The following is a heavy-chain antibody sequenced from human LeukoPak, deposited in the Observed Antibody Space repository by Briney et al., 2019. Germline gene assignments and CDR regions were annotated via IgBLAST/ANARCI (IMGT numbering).Heavy chain of an antibody. CDR3: AKDKLIRGYCYGNWFDP. CDR2: ISGSGGST. Sequence: PGGSLRLSCAASGFTFSSYAMSWVRQAPGKGLEWVSAISGSGGSTYYADSVKGRFTISRDNSKNTLYLQMNSLRAEDTAVYYCAKDKLIRGYCYGNWFDPWGQGTLVTVSS. J-gene: IGHJ5*02. V-gene: IGHV3-23*01. D-gene: IGHD3-22*01. CDR1: GFTFSSYA.